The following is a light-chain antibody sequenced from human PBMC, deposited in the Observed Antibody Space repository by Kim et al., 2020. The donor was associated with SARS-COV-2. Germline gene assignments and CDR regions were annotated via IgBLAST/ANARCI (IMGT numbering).Light chain of an antibody. CDR3: QKRANWLT. CDR1: QSFDNY. Sequence: LSLSRGERDTLSGRSSQSFDNYLAWYQQKPGQTPRLLIYDASNRATGIPARFSGSGSGTDFTLTISSLEPEDFAVYYCQKRANWLTFGGGTKLEI. J-gene: IGKJ4*01. V-gene: IGKV3-11*01. CDR2: DAS.